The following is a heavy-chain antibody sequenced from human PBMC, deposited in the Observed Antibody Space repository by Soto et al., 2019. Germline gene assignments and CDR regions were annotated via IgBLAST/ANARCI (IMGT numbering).Heavy chain of an antibody. Sequence: PGESLKISCKGSGYSFTSYWISWVRQMPGKGLEWMGRIDPSDSYTNYSPSFQGHVTISADKSISTAYLQWSSLKASDTAMYYCARHPYYYGSGTGMDVWGQGTTVTVSS. J-gene: IGHJ6*02. CDR1: GYSFTSYW. V-gene: IGHV5-10-1*01. D-gene: IGHD3-10*01. CDR2: IDPSDSYT. CDR3: ARHPYYYGSGTGMDV.